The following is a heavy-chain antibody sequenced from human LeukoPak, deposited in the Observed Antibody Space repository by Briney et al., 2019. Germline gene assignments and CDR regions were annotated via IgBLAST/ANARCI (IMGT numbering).Heavy chain of an antibody. V-gene: IGHV3-11*01. CDR2: LSSSETDI. CDR1: GFTFSDYY. CDR3: ARGHYGMDA. Sequence: GGSLRLSCAASGFTFSDYYMSWIRQTPGKGLEWVSYLSSSETDIYYADSVRGRFTISRDNARHSVYLQMNSLRAEDTAVYYCARGHYGMDAWGQGTTVTVSS. J-gene: IGHJ6*02.